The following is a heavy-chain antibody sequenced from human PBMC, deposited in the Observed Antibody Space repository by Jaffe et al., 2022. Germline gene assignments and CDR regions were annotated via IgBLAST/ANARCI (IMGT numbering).Heavy chain of an antibody. CDR3: ANLPDVDTAMVII. CDR1: GFTFSSYE. J-gene: IGHJ4*02. D-gene: IGHD5-18*01. V-gene: IGHV3-48*03. CDR2: ISSSGSTI. Sequence: EVQLVESGGGLVQPGGSLRLSCAASGFTFSSYEMNWVRQAPGKGLEWVSYISSSGSTIYYADSVKGRFTISRDNAKNSLYLQMNSLRAEDTAVYYCANLPDVDTAMVIIWGQGTLVTVSS.